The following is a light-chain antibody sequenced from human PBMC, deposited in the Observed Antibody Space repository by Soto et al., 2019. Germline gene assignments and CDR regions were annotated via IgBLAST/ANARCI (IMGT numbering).Light chain of an antibody. V-gene: IGKV1-39*01. CDR2: SAS. CDR3: QQSYRPPIT. CDR1: QRIGSF. Sequence: DIQMTQSPSSLSASVGERITNTCRASQRIGSFLNWYQQKPGKAPNLLIYSASSLQGGVPSRFSGRGSGTYFTLTINSLQPEDFATYYCQQSYRPPITFGQGTRLEIK. J-gene: IGKJ5*01.